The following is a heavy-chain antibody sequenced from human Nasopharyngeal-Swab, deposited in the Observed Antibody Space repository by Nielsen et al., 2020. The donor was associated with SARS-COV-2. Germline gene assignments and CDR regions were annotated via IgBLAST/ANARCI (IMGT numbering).Heavy chain of an antibody. D-gene: IGHD2-8*01. Sequence: GESLKISCAASGFTFSTYAMTWVRQAPGKGLEWVSTIDDGGANTFYADSVKGLFTISRDNSKNPLYLQMNSLRTDDTAVYYCARDNGWTPYLEYFQHWGQGTLVTVSS. J-gene: IGHJ1*01. V-gene: IGHV3-23*01. CDR3: ARDNGWTPYLEYFQH. CDR1: GFTFSTYA. CDR2: IDDGGANT.